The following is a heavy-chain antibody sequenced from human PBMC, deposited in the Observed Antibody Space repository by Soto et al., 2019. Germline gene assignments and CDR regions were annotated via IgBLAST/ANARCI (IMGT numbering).Heavy chain of an antibody. V-gene: IGHV1-69*01. D-gene: IGHD3-22*01. Sequence: QVQLVQSGAEVKKPGSSVKVSCKASGGTFRSYAISWVRQAPGQGLEWMGGIIPIFGKTNYAQKFQGRVTITADESTSQAYMELSSLRSDDTAVYYCARPDEGGYSSNHHYYYALDVWGQGTTVTV. CDR3: ARPDEGGYSSNHHYYYALDV. J-gene: IGHJ6*02. CDR2: IIPIFGKT. CDR1: GGTFRSYA.